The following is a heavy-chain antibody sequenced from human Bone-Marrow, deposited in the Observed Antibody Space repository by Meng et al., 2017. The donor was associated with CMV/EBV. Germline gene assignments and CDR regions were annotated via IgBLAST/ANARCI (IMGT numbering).Heavy chain of an antibody. J-gene: IGHJ5*02. CDR2: INPNSGGT. CDR1: GYTFTGYY. CDR3: ARQVETTDIVVVPAAYFNWFAP. V-gene: IGHV1-2*02. Sequence: ASVKVSCKASGYTFTGYYMHWVRQAPGQGLEWMGWINPNSGGTNYAQKFQGRVAMTRDTSISTAYMELSRLRSDDTAVYYCARQVETTDIVVVPAAYFNWFAPWGQGNLVNVSS. D-gene: IGHD2-2*01.